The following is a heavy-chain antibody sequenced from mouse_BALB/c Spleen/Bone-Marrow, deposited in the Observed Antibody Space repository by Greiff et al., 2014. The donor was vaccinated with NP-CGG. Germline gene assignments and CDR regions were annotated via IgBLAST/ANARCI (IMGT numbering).Heavy chain of an antibody. Sequence: VQLVESGAELVKPGASVKLSCKASGYTFTSYWMHWVKQRPGQGLEWIGEINPSNGRTNYNEKFKSKATLTVDKSSSTAYMQFSSLTSEDSAVYYCARYATATYWFAYWGQGTLVTVSA. V-gene: IGHV1S81*02. CDR1: GYTFTSYW. D-gene: IGHD1-2*01. CDR2: INPSNGRT. J-gene: IGHJ3*01. CDR3: ARYATATYWFAY.